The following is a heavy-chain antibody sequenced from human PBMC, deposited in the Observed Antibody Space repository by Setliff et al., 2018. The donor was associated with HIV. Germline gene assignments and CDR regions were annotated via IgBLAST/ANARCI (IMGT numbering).Heavy chain of an antibody. Sequence: SETLSLTCTVSGDSISSYSWNWIRQSPGGGLEWIGFIFSSGSTKYNPSLQSRVTMSIDTSKNQFSLRLTPVTAADTAVYYCARRIDDSGSFPDKNWFDTWGQGSLVTSPQ. CDR2: IFSSGST. V-gene: IGHV4-4*09. CDR3: ARRIDDSGSFPDKNWFDT. D-gene: IGHD3-10*01. J-gene: IGHJ5*02. CDR1: GDSISSYS.